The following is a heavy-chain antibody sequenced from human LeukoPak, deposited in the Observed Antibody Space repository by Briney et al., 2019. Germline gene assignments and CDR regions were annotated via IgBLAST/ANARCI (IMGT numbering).Heavy chain of an antibody. D-gene: IGHD3-22*01. J-gene: IGHJ2*01. CDR3: AKDRYYYDSSGYYANYYWYFDL. Sequence: GGSLRLSCAASGFTFSSYAMSWVRQAPGKGLEWVSAISGSGGSTYYADSVKGRFTISRDNSKNTLYLQMNSLRAEDTAVYYCAKDRYYYDSSGYYANYYWYFDLWGRGTLVTVSS. V-gene: IGHV3-23*01. CDR1: GFTFSSYA. CDR2: ISGSGGST.